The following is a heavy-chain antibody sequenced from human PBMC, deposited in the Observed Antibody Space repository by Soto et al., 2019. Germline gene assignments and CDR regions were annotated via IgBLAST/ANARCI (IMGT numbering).Heavy chain of an antibody. D-gene: IGHD2-15*01. CDR2: IYPGDSDI. J-gene: IGHJ6*01. CDR1: GYTFINHW. Sequence: GESLKISCKGSGYTFINHWIGWVRQMPGKGLEWMGVIYPGDSDIRYSPSFQGLVTISADKSIGTAYVQRICLKASDTAMHYCASYGCPGGICYSFFGCYHYTMAAWGQWSTGTVAS. V-gene: IGHV5-51*01. CDR3: ASYGCPGGICYSFFGCYHYTMAA.